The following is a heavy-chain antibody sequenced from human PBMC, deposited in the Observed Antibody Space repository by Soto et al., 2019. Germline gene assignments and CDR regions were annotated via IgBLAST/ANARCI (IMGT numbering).Heavy chain of an antibody. J-gene: IGHJ3*02. CDR2: IYHSGST. D-gene: IGHD3-10*01. Sequence: SETLSLTCAVSGGSISSGGYSWSWIRQPPGKGLEWIGYIYHSGSTYYNPSLKSRVTISVDRSKDQFSLKLSSVAAADTAVYYCARAHGSGWGAFDIWGQGTMVTVSS. CDR3: ARAHGSGWGAFDI. V-gene: IGHV4-30-2*01. CDR1: GGSISSGGYS.